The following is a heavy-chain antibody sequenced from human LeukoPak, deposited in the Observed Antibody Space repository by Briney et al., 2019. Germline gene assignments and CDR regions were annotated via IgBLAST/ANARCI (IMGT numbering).Heavy chain of an antibody. J-gene: IGHJ4*02. Sequence: SVKASCKASGGTFSSYAISWVRQAPGQGLEWMGGIIPIFGTANYAQKFQGRVTITADESTSTAYMELSSLRSEDTAVYYCARQMSDDSSGYYYPLDYWGQGTLVTVSS. CDR3: ARQMSDDSSGYYYPLDY. V-gene: IGHV1-69*13. CDR1: GGTFSSYA. D-gene: IGHD3-22*01. CDR2: IIPIFGTA.